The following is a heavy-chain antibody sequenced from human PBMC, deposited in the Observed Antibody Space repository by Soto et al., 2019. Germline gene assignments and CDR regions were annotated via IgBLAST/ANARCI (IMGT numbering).Heavy chain of an antibody. Sequence: SETLSLTCAVYGGSFSGYYWSWIRQPPGKGLEWIGEINHSGSTNYNPSLKSRVTISVDASKNQFSLKLSSVTAADTAVYYCARVSGSYYYGMDVWGQGTTVTVSS. D-gene: IGHD1-26*01. CDR3: ARVSGSYYYGMDV. V-gene: IGHV4-34*01. J-gene: IGHJ6*02. CDR2: INHSGST. CDR1: GGSFSGYY.